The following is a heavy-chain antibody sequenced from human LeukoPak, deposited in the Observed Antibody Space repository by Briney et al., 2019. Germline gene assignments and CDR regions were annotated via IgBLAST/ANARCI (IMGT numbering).Heavy chain of an antibody. Sequence: GGSLRLSFAASGFTFSSYAMSWVRQAPGKGLEWVSAISGSGGSTYYADSVKGRFTISRDNSKNTLYLQMNSLRAEDTAVYYCAKSYGDYGYFDYWGQGTLVTVSS. CDR2: ISGSGGST. CDR3: AKSYGDYGYFDY. D-gene: IGHD4-17*01. V-gene: IGHV3-23*01. J-gene: IGHJ4*02. CDR1: GFTFSSYA.